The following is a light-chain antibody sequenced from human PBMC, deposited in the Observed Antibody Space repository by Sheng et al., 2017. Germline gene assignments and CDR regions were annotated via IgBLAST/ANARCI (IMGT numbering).Light chain of an antibody. J-gene: IGLJ1*01. CDR2: EVV. CDR3: CSYVGSGSRV. V-gene: IGLV2-23*02. Sequence: QSALTQPASVSGSPGQSITISCTGTSSDVGIYNHVSWYQQYPGKAPKLIIYEVVKRPSGVSNRFSGSKSANTASLTISGLQADDEADYYCCSYVGSGSRVLGTGTKVTVL. CDR1: SSDVGIYNH.